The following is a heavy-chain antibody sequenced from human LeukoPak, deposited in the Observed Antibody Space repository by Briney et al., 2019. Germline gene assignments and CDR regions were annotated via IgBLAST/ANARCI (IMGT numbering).Heavy chain of an antibody. D-gene: IGHD2-21*02. CDR2: ISGSGGST. J-gene: IGHJ4*02. Sequence: GGSLRLSCAASGFTFSSYAMSWVRQAPGKGLEWVSAISGSGGSTYYADPVKGRFTISGDNSKNTLYLQMNSLRAEDTAVYYCAKSVTYCGGDCYSPLDYWGQGTLVTVSS. V-gene: IGHV3-23*01. CDR1: GFTFSSYA. CDR3: AKSVTYCGGDCYSPLDY.